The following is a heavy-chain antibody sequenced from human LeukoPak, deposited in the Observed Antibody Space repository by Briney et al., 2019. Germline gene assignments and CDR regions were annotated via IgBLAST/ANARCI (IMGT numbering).Heavy chain of an antibody. J-gene: IGHJ6*03. CDR2: IYYSGST. Sequence: SETLSLTCTVSGVSISSSNSYWGWIRQPPGKGLEWIGSIYYSGSTNYNPSLKSRVTISVDTSKNQFSLKLSSVTAADTAVYYCARETSQKGAHYMDVWGKGTTVTISS. CDR1: GVSISSSNSY. V-gene: IGHV4-39*07. CDR3: ARETSQKGAHYMDV. D-gene: IGHD3-16*01.